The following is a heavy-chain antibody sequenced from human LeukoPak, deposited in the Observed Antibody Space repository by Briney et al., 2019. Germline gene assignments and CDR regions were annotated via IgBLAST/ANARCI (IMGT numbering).Heavy chain of an antibody. CDR1: GFTFSYYS. CDR2: ISSSSNHI. V-gene: IGHV3-21*01. Sequence: KPGGSLRLSCAASGFTFSYYSMNWVRQAPGEGLEWVSSISSSSNHIYYADSVKGRFTISRDNAKTSLYLQMNNLRAEDSAVYYCARLEYQVLYGLDVWGKGTTVTVSS. D-gene: IGHD2-2*01. CDR3: ARLEYQVLYGLDV. J-gene: IGHJ6*04.